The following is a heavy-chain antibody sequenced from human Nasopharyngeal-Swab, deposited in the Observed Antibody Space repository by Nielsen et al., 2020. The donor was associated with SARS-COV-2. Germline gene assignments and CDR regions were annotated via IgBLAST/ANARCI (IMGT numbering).Heavy chain of an antibody. CDR3: AKGSTYRPEDH. D-gene: IGHD3-16*02. CDR2: ISGSGGST. CDR1: GFTFSSYA. Sequence: GESLKISCAASGFTFSSYAMTWVRQAPGKGLEWVSTISGSGGSTYYADSVKGRFTISRDNSKNTLYLQMNSLRAEDTAVYYCAKGSTYRPEDHWGQGTLVTVSS. V-gene: IGHV3-23*01. J-gene: IGHJ4*02.